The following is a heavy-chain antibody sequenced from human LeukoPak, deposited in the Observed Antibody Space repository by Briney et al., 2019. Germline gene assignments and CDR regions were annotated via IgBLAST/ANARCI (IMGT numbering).Heavy chain of an antibody. Sequence: PGGSLRLSCVVSGITLSNYGMSWVRQAPGKGLEWVSAISGSGGSTYYADSVKGRFTISRDNSKNTLYLQMNSLRAEDTAVYYCANLHYYGSGSYYPPNYGMDVWGQGTTVTASS. V-gene: IGHV3-23*01. CDR2: ISGSGGST. J-gene: IGHJ6*02. CDR1: GITLSNYG. D-gene: IGHD3-10*01. CDR3: ANLHYYGSGSYYPPNYGMDV.